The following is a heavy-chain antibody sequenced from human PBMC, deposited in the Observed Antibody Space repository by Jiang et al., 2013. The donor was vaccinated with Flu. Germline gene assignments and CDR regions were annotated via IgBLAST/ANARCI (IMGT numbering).Heavy chain of an antibody. CDR3: AKIWFDSPSQDVDY. CDR2: ISGSGGST. J-gene: IGHJ4*02. D-gene: IGHD2-21*01. Sequence: ASGFTFSSYAMSWVRQAPGKGLEWVSAISGSGGSTYYADSVKGRFTISRDNSKNTLYLQMNSLRAEDTAVYYCAKIWFDSPSQDVDYWGQGTLVTVSS. V-gene: IGHV3-23*01. CDR1: GFTFSSYA.